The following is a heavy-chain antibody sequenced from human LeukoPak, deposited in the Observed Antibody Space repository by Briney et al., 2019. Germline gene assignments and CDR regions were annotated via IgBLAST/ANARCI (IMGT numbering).Heavy chain of an antibody. J-gene: IGHJ4*02. CDR3: AKDRSRHFDY. CDR2: MSYDGSNK. Sequence: GGSLRLSCAASGFTFSRNAVHWVRQAPGKGLEWVAVMSYDGSNKKYADSVKGRFTISRDNSKNTLYLQMNSLRAEDTAVYYCAKDRSRHFDYWGQGTLVTVSS. CDR1: GFTFSRNA. V-gene: IGHV3-30*04. D-gene: IGHD2-2*01.